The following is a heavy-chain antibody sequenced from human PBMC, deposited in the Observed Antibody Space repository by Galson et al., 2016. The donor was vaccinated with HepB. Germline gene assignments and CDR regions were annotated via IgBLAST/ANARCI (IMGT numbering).Heavy chain of an antibody. V-gene: IGHV3-53*01. CDR3: ARDGGSIAVGAFDI. CDR1: GFIGNIYY. J-gene: IGHJ3*02. CDR2: IFSRGAT. D-gene: IGHD6-19*01. Sequence: SLRLSCAASGFIGNIYYMGWVRQAPGKGLEWVSAIFSRGATYYADSVKGRFTISRDNPKNTLYLQMNSLIAEDTAKYYCARDGGSIAVGAFDIWGQGTMATVSS.